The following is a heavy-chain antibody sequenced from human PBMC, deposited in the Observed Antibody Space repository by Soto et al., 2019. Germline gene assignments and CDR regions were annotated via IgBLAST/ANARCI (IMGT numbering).Heavy chain of an antibody. J-gene: IGHJ5*02. CDR2: MNPNSGNT. V-gene: IGHV1-8*01. D-gene: IGHD3-16*01. Sequence: ASVKGSCKASGYTFTSYDINWVRQATGQGLEWMGWMNPNSGNTGYAQKFQGRVTMTRNTSISTAYMELSSLRSEDTAVYYCARRGRDDYILGSYDNNWFDPWGQGTLVTVSS. CDR3: ARRGRDDYILGSYDNNWFDP. CDR1: GYTFTSYD.